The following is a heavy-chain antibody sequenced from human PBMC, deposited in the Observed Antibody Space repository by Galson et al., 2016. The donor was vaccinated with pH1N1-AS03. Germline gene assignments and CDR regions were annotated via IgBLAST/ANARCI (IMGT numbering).Heavy chain of an antibody. Sequence: QSGAEVKKPGESLRISCKGSGYSFTNYWINWVRQMPGKGLEWMGRFDPSDSHTSYSPSFQGHVTFSADKSINTAYLQWSSLKSSDTAIYYCARGYSGCGFVYWGQGTLVTVSS. CDR2: FDPSDSHT. J-gene: IGHJ4*02. D-gene: IGHD5-12*01. CDR3: ARGYSGCGFVY. CDR1: GYSFTNYW. V-gene: IGHV5-10-1*01.